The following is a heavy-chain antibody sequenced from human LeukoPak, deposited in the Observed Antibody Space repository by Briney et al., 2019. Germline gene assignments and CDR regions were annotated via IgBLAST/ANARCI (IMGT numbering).Heavy chain of an antibody. CDR1: GFIFRSFE. CDR3: ARSTELSDPYFHYGMDV. J-gene: IGHJ6*02. D-gene: IGHD1-26*01. Sequence: SGGSLRLSCAASGFIFRSFEMSWVRQAPGKGLECIAYISSASGTIYHADSVKGRFTISRDNANNSLYLQMNSLRAEDTAIYYCARSTELSDPYFHYGMDVWGQGTTVTVSS. CDR2: ISSASGTI. V-gene: IGHV3-48*03.